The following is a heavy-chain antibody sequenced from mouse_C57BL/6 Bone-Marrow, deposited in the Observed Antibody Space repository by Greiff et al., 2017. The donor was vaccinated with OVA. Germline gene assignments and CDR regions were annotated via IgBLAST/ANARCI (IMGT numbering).Heavy chain of an antibody. J-gene: IGHJ3*01. CDR3: AREDDPPCAY. CDR1: GFTFSSYG. V-gene: IGHV5-6*01. Sequence: EVMLVESGGDLVKPGGSLKLSCAASGFTFSSYGMSWVRQTPDKRLEWVATISSGGSYTYYPDSVKGRFTISRDNAKNTLYLQMSSLKSEDTAMYYCAREDDPPCAYWGQGTLVTVSA. D-gene: IGHD2-3*01. CDR2: ISSGGSYT.